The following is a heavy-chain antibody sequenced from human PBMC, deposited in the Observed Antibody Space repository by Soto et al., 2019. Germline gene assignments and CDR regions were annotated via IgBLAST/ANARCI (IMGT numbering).Heavy chain of an antibody. CDR3: ARIPSSGGDAFDS. V-gene: IGHV3-48*04. CDR1: GFTFSSYS. D-gene: IGHD6-6*01. Sequence: GGSLRLSCAASGFTFSSYSMNWVRQDPGKGLEWVSYISSSSSTIYYADSEKGRFTISRDNAKISLYLQMNSLRAEDTAVYYCARIPSSGGDAFDSWGQGTMVTVSS. J-gene: IGHJ3*02. CDR2: ISSSSSTI.